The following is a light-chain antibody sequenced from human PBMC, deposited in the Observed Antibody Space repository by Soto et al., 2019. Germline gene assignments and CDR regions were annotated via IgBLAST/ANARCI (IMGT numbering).Light chain of an antibody. CDR1: QTISSW. V-gene: IGKV1-6*01. CDR3: LQDYNYPQT. CDR2: AAS. Sequence: IQMTQSPSTLSASVGDRVTVTCGASQTISSWLAWYQQKPGKAPKLLIYAASTLQSGVPSRFSGSGSGTDFTLTISSLQPEDFATYYCLQDYNYPQTFGQGTKVDIK. J-gene: IGKJ1*01.